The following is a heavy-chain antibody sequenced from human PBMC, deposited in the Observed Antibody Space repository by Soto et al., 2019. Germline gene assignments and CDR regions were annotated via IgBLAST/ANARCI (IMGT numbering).Heavy chain of an antibody. D-gene: IGHD2-2*01. CDR2: TYYRSKWYN. J-gene: IGHJ5*02. CDR3: ARDNIVVVPASINWFDP. CDR1: XDSVSSNSAA. V-gene: IGHV6-1*01. Sequence: PSQTLSLTCAISXDSVSSNSAAWNWIRQSPSRGLEWLGRTYYRSKWYNDYAVSVKSRITINPDTSKNQFSLQLNSVTPEDTAVYYCARDNIVVVPASINWFDPWGQGTLVTVSS.